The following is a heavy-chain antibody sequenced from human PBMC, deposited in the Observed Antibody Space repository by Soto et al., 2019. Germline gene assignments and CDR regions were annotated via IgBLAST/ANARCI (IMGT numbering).Heavy chain of an antibody. J-gene: IGHJ4*02. V-gene: IGHV1-46*01. Sequence: QVQLVQSGAEVKKPGASVKVSCKASGYTFTSYYMHWVRQAPGQGLEWMGIINPSGGSTSYAQKFQGRVTRARDTSTSTVYMELSGLRSEATAVYYCARVTYYYESSGGYFDYWGQGTLVTVSS. CDR1: GYTFTSYY. CDR3: ARVTYYYESSGGYFDY. CDR2: INPSGGST. D-gene: IGHD3-22*01.